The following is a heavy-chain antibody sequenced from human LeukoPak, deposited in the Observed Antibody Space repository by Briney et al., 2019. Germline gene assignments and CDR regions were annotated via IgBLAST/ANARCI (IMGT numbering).Heavy chain of an antibody. CDR3: ARDVNSYAHCGH. V-gene: IGHV3-53*01. D-gene: IGHD3-16*01. Sequence: GGSLRLSCAASGFTVNSNYMSWVRQAPGKGLERVSIIYKDGRTYYADSVKGRFTISRDNSRNMLYLQMNSLRAEDTAVYYCARDVNSYAHCGHWGQGTLVTVSS. CDR1: GFTVNSNY. CDR2: IYKDGRT. J-gene: IGHJ4*02.